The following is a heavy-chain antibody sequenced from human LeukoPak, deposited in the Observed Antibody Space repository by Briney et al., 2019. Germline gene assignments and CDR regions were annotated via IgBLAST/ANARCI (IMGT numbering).Heavy chain of an antibody. D-gene: IGHD4-11*01. CDR2: IYYSGST. CDR1: GGSISSYY. V-gene: IGHV4-59*01. J-gene: IGHJ3*02. Sequence: PSETLSLTCTVSGGSISSYYWSWIRQPPGKGLEWIGYIYYSGSTNYNPSLKSRVTISVDTSKNQFSLKLSSVTAADTAVYYCAYTRRDAFDIWGQGTMVTVSS. CDR3: AYTRRDAFDI.